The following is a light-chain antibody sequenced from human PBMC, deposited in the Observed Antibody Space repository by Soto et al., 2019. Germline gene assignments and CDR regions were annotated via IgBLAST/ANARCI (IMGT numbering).Light chain of an antibody. CDR1: KSVSSSF. J-gene: IGKJ4*01. Sequence: EIVLTQSPGTLSLSPGERATLSCRASKSVSSSFLAWYQQKPGQAPRLLIYGASSRATGIPDRFSGSGSGTDFTLTISRLEPEYVAVYYCQLYGSSPLTFGGGTKVEIK. CDR2: GAS. V-gene: IGKV3-20*01. CDR3: QLYGSSPLT.